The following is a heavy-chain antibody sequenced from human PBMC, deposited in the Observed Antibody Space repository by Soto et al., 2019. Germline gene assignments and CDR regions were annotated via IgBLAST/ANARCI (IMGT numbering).Heavy chain of an antibody. Sequence: PGWSLRLSCAASVFTFISYWMSWGRQAPGKGLEWVANIKQDGSEKYYVDSVKGRFTISRDNAKNSLYLQMNSLKAEDTAVYYCARDVGYFDWLLSHYYYYGMDVWGQGTTVTVSS. CDR2: IKQDGSEK. D-gene: IGHD3-9*01. J-gene: IGHJ6*02. V-gene: IGHV3-7*01. CDR1: VFTFISYW. CDR3: ARDVGYFDWLLSHYYYYGMDV.